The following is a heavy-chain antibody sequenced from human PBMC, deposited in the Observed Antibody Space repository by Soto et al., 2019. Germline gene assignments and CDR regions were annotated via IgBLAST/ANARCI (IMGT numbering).Heavy chain of an antibody. J-gene: IGHJ2*01. D-gene: IGHD4-4*01. Sequence: QVQLVESGGGVVQPGMSLRLSCAASGFTFSSYAMHWVRQAPGKGLEWVAVISYDGSNKYYTDSVKGRFTISRDNSKNTLYLQMNSLRAEDTAVYYCARPLWRDDYNWGYFDLWGRGPMVTVSS. CDR1: GFTFSSYA. CDR2: ISYDGSNK. CDR3: ARPLWRDDYNWGYFDL. V-gene: IGHV3-30-3*01.